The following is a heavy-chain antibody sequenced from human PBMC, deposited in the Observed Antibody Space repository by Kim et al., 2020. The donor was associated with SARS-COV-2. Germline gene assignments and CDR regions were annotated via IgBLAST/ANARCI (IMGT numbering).Heavy chain of an antibody. V-gene: IGHV4-39*07. D-gene: IGHD6-13*01. Sequence: SETLSLTCTVSGGSISSSSYYWGWIRQPPGKGLEWIGSIYYSGSTYYNPSLKSRVTISVDTSKNQFSLKLSSVTAADTAVYYCARFASAAGDYWGQGTL. CDR1: GGSISSSSYY. CDR3: ARFASAAGDY. J-gene: IGHJ4*02. CDR2: IYYSGST.